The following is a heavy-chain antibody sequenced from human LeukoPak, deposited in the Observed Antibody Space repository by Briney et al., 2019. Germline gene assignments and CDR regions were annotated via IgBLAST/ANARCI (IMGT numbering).Heavy chain of an antibody. D-gene: IGHD2-15*01. CDR2: INPNSGGT. CDR1: GYTFTGYY. J-gene: IGHJ4*02. CDR3: ARGRVAYSAYYFDY. Sequence: ASVKVPCKASGYTFTGYYMHWVRQAPGQGLEWMGWINPNSGGTNYAQKFQGRVTMTRDTSISTAYMELSRLRSDDTAVYYCARGRVAYSAYYFDYWGRGTLVTVSS. V-gene: IGHV1-2*02.